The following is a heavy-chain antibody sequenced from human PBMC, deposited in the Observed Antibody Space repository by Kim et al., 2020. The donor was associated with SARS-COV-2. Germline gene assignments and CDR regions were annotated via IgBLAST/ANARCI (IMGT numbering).Heavy chain of an antibody. D-gene: IGHD6-13*01. J-gene: IGHJ6*02. Sequence: GGSLRLSCAASGFTFSSYGMHWVRQAPGKGLEWVAVISYDGSNKYYADSVKGRFTISRDNSKNTLYLQMNSLRAEDTAVYYCAKDWAAAGTIIAINYYYGMDVWGQGTTVTVSS. CDR1: GFTFSSYG. CDR3: AKDWAAAGTIIAINYYYGMDV. CDR2: ISYDGSNK. V-gene: IGHV3-30*18.